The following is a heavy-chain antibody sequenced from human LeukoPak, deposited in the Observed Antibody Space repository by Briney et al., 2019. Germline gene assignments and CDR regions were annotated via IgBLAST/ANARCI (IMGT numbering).Heavy chain of an antibody. CDR1: GFTFSSYG. D-gene: IGHD3-10*01. CDR2: IWYDGSNK. Sequence: PGRSLRLSCAASGFTFSSYGMHWVRQAPGKGLEWVAVIWYDGSNKYYADSVKGRFTISRDNSKNTLYLQMDSLKAEDTAVYYCATDAYLLFGEFAYWGQGILVTVSS. CDR3: ATDAYLLFGEFAY. J-gene: IGHJ4*02. V-gene: IGHV3-33*01.